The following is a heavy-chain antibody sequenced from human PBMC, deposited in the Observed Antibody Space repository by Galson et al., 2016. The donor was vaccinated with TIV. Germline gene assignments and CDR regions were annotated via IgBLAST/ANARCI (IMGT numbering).Heavy chain of an antibody. CDR3: ARLDTALDY. CDR2: TYYRSKWYN. V-gene: IGHV6-1*01. CDR1: GDSVSSNSA. J-gene: IGHJ4*02. D-gene: IGHD5-18*01. Sequence: CAISGDSVSSNSAWNWIRQSPSRGLEWLGRTYYRSKWYNDYALSVKSRITINPDTSKNQFSLQLNSMTPEDTAVYYCARLDTALDYWGQGTLVTVSS.